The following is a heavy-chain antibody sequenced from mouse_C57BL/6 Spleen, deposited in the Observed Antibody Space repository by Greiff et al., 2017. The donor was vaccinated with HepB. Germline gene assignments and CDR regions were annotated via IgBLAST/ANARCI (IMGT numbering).Heavy chain of an antibody. CDR1: GFTFSDYG. Sequence: DVKLVESGGGLVKPGGSLKLSCAASGFTFSDYGMHWVRQAPEKGLEWVAYISSGSSTIYYADTVKGRFTISRDNAKNTLFLQMTSLRSEDTAMYYCARGGLYDSFAYWGQGTLVTVSA. V-gene: IGHV5-17*01. CDR3: ARGGLYDSFAY. D-gene: IGHD2-4*01. J-gene: IGHJ3*01. CDR2: ISSGSSTI.